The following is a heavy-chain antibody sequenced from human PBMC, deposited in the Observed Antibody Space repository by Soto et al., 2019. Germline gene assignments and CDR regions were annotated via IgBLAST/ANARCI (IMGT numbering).Heavy chain of an antibody. D-gene: IGHD3-10*01. V-gene: IGHV3-53*04. Sequence: EVQLVESGGGLVQPGGSLRLSCAASGFTVSSNYMSWVRQAPGKGLEWVSVIYSGGSTYYADSVKGRFTISRHNSKNTLYLQMNSRRAEDTAVYYCARDRRVWFGELSHYYYYYMDVWGKGTTVTVSS. J-gene: IGHJ6*03. CDR1: GFTVSSNY. CDR2: IYSGGST. CDR3: ARDRRVWFGELSHYYYYYMDV.